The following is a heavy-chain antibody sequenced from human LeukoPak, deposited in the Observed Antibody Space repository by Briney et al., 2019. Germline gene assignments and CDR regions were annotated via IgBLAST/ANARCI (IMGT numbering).Heavy chain of an antibody. CDR3: AGGGGAMVRGVSNWFDP. CDR1: GGTFSSYA. V-gene: IGHV1-69*04. D-gene: IGHD3-10*01. CDR2: IIPILGIA. Sequence: ASVKVSCKASGGTFSSYAISWVRQAPGQGLEWMGRIIPILGIANYAQKFQGRVTITADKSTSTAYMELSSLRSEDTAVYYCAGGGGAMVRGVSNWFDPWGQGTLVTVSS. J-gene: IGHJ5*02.